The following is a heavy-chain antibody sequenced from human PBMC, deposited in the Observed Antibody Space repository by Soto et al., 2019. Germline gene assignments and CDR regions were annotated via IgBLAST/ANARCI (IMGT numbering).Heavy chain of an antibody. V-gene: IGHV4-59*03. CDR2: IFYSGST. D-gene: IGHD3-22*01. Sequence: SETLSLTCTVSGGSTHNHYLSWIRQPPGKGLEWIGYIFYSGSTNYNPSLKSRVTMSMDTSKNQFSLKLSSAVAADTAIYYYDSTGYHFDYWGQGTLVTVSS. CDR1: GGSTHNHY. J-gene: IGHJ4*02. CDR3: DSTGYHFDY.